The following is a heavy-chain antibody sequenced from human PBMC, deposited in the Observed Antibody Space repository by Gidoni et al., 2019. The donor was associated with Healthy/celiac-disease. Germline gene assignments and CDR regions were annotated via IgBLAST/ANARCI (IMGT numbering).Heavy chain of an antibody. D-gene: IGHD3-22*01. CDR2: IYYSGST. CDR3: ARDSKDYYDSSGYEWAFDI. J-gene: IGHJ3*02. Sequence: QVQLQESGPGLVKPSQTLSLTCTVSGGSISSGGYYWSWIRQHPGKGLEWIGYIYYSGSTYYNPSLKSRVTISVDTSKNQFSLKLSSVTAADTAVYYCARDSKDYYDSSGYEWAFDIWGQGTMVTVSS. CDR1: GGSISSGGYY. V-gene: IGHV4-31*03.